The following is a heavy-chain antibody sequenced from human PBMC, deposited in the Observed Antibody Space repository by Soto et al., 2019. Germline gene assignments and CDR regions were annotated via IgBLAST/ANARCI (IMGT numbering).Heavy chain of an antibody. CDR3: ARGLVGYDSDYYYSMDV. CDR1: GGSFSGYY. D-gene: IGHD5-12*01. CDR2: INHSGST. J-gene: IGHJ6*02. V-gene: IGHV4-34*01. Sequence: SETLSLTCAVYGGSFSGYYWSWIRQPPGKGLEWIGEINHSGSTNYNPSLKSRVTISVDTSKNQFSLKLSSVTAADTAVYYCARGLVGYDSDYYYSMDVWGQGTTVTVSS.